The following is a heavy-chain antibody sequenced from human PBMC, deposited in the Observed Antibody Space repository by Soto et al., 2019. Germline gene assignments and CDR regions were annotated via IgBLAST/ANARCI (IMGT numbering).Heavy chain of an antibody. CDR3: ARASLYGMDV. V-gene: IGHV1-3*01. J-gene: IGHJ6*02. CDR2: INAGNWNT. Sequence: ASVKVSCKASGYTFSNFAMHWVRQAPGQRLEWMGWINAGNWNTKYSQKFQGWVTMTRDTSISTAYMELSRLRSDDTAVYYCARASLYGMDVWGQGTTVTVSS. CDR1: GYTFSNFA.